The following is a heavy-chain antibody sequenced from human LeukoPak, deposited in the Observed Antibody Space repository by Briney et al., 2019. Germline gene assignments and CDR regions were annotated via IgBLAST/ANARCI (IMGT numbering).Heavy chain of an antibody. CDR3: AMITTLDY. D-gene: IGHD1-1*01. J-gene: IGHJ4*02. Sequence: PSETLSLTCSVSGYSITSGYYWGWIRQPPGKGLEWIGTIYHNGSTSYNPSLKSRVTISVDTSKNQFSLRLNSVIAADTAIYYCAMITTLDYWGQGTLVTVSS. CDR2: IYHNGST. CDR1: GYSITSGYY. V-gene: IGHV4-38-2*02.